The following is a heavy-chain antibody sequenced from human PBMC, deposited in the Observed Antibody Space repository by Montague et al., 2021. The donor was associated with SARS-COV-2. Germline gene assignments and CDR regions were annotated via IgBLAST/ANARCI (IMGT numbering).Heavy chain of an antibody. CDR3: ARLHCSSTSCYYLFFAETSHFDY. CDR1: SGSLSNYY. D-gene: IGHD2-2*01. J-gene: IGHJ4*02. CDR2: MYETGNM. V-gene: IGHV4-59*08. Sequence: SETLSLTCTVSSGSLSNYYWSWVRQSPDKGLEWIGYMYETGNMIYNPSLRSRVSISADTSKSQFSLRLTSVTAADTAVYYCARLHCSSTSCYYLFFAETSHFDYWGQGTLVTVSS.